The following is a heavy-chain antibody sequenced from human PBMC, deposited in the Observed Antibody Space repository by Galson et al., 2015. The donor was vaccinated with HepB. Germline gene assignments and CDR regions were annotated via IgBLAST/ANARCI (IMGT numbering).Heavy chain of an antibody. CDR1: GFTFSTYT. CDR3: AVSVRAARPFMNYYYHMDV. D-gene: IGHD6-6*01. J-gene: IGHJ6*03. CDR2: ISSSNGFI. Sequence: SLRLSCAASGFTFSTYTMNWVRQAPGKGLEWVSSISSSNGFIYYAASVKGRFTISRDNSKNTLYLHMNRLRAEDTAVYYCAVSVRAARPFMNYYYHMDVWGKGTTVTVSS. V-gene: IGHV3-21*04.